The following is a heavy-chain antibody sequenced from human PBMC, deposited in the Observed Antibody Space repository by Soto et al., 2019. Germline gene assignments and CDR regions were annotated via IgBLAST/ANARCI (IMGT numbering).Heavy chain of an antibody. CDR1: GFTFTSSA. Sequence: SVKVSCKASGFTFTSSAVQRVRQARGQRLEWIGWIVVGSGNTNYAQKFQERVTITRDMSTSTAYMELSSLRSEDTAVYYCAWGPYSSSPIRFDPWGQGTLVTVSS. CDR2: IVVGSGNT. CDR3: AWGPYSSSPIRFDP. J-gene: IGHJ5*02. D-gene: IGHD6-6*01. V-gene: IGHV1-58*01.